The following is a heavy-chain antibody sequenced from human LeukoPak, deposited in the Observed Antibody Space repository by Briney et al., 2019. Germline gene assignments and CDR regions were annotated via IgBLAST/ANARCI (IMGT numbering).Heavy chain of an antibody. CDR3: ARGAIAAAGTRGSSSTTGFDY. D-gene: IGHD6-13*01. CDR1: GFVVSTNY. V-gene: IGHV3-21*01. CDR2: ISISSTYI. Sequence: GGSLRLSCAASGFVVSTNYMSWVRQAPGKGLEWVSSISISSTYINYADSVKGRFTISRDNAKKSLYLQMNSLRDEDTAVYYCARGAIAAAGTRGSSSTTGFDYWGQGTLVTVSS. J-gene: IGHJ4*02.